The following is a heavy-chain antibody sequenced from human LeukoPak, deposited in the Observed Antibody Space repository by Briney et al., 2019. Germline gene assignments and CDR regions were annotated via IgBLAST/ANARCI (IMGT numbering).Heavy chain of an antibody. J-gene: IGHJ4*02. CDR2: INHSGST. Sequence: SSETLSLTCAVYGGSFSGYYWSWIRQPPGKGLEWIGEINHSGSTNYNPSLKSRVTISVDTSKNQFSLKLSSVTAADTAVYYCARRGRSSWRTTFDYWGQGTLVTVSS. D-gene: IGHD6-13*01. CDR1: GGSFSGYY. CDR3: ARRGRSSWRTTFDY. V-gene: IGHV4-34*01.